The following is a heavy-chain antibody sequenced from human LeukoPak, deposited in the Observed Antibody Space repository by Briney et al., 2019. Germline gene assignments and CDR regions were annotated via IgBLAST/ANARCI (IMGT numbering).Heavy chain of an antibody. CDR3: ARADVDTAMVTGYYYYYMDV. V-gene: IGHV3-21*01. D-gene: IGHD5-18*01. Sequence: GGSLTLSCAASGFTFSSYSMNWVRQAPGKGLEWVSSISSSSSYIYYADSVKGRFTISRDNAKNSLYLQMNSLRAEDTAVYYCARADVDTAMVTGYYYYYMDVWGKGTTVTVSS. CDR1: GFTFSSYS. CDR2: ISSSSSYI. J-gene: IGHJ6*03.